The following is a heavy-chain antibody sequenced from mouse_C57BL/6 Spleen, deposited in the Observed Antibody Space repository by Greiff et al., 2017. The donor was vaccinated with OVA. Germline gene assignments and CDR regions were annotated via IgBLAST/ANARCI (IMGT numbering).Heavy chain of an antibody. V-gene: IGHV5-17*01. CDR2: ISSGSSTI. J-gene: IGHJ4*01. Sequence: EVQLKESGGGLVKPGGSLKLSCAASGFTFSDYGMHWVRQAPEKGLEWVAYISSGSSTIYYADTVKGRFTISRDNAKNTLFLQMTSLRSEDTAMYYCARAPYDYDVRYYAMDYWGQGTSVTVSS. D-gene: IGHD2-4*01. CDR3: ARAPYDYDVRYYAMDY. CDR1: GFTFSDYG.